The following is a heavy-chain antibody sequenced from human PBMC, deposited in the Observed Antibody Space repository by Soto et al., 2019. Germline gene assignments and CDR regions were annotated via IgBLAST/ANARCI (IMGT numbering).Heavy chain of an antibody. CDR3: ARRDYYDSSTEYSY. D-gene: IGHD3-22*01. Sequence: ASETLSLTCAVYGGSFSGYYWSWIRQPPGKGLEWIGEINHSGSTNYNPSLKSRVTISVDTSKNQFSLKLSSVTAADTAVYYCARRDYYDSSTEYSYWGQGTLVTVSS. J-gene: IGHJ4*02. CDR1: GGSFSGYY. V-gene: IGHV4-34*01. CDR2: INHSGST.